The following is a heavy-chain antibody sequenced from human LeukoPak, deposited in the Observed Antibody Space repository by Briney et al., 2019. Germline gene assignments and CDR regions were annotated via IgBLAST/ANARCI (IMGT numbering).Heavy chain of an antibody. J-gene: IGHJ4*02. D-gene: IGHD6-19*01. CDR3: ARDKRSGWYDY. Sequence: GGSLRLSCAASGFTVSSNYMGWVRQAPGKGLEWVSAIYSGGTTYYADSVKGRFTIFRHNSKNLLYLQMNSLRAEDTAVYYCARDKRSGWYDYWGQGTLVTVSS. V-gene: IGHV3-53*04. CDR1: GFTVSSNY. CDR2: IYSGGTT.